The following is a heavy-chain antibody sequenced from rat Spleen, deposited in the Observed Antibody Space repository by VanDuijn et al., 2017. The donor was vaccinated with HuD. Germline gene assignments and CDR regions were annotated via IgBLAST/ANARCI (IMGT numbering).Heavy chain of an antibody. D-gene: IGHD1-1*01. CDR3: TRGYYSGEDWFAY. CDR2: ISSGGGGI. Sequence: EVQLVESGGGLVQPGRSLKLSCAASGFTFSSFPMAWVRQAPKKGLEWVAYISSGGGGIYYRDSVKGRFTISRDNAKSTLYLQMNRLRSEDTATYYCTRGYYSGEDWFAYWGQGTLVTVSS. J-gene: IGHJ3*01. CDR1: GFTFSSFP. V-gene: IGHV5-46*01.